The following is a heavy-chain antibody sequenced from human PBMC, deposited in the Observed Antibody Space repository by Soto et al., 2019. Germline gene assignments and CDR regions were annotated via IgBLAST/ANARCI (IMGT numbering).Heavy chain of an antibody. J-gene: IGHJ4*02. CDR3: ARSGGLDRDFNY. D-gene: IGHD2-15*01. CDR1: GGTFSSDS. Sequence: QVQLVQSGAEVKKPGSSVKVSCKASGGTFSSDSFSWVRQAPGQGLEWMGGIIPMFDTQIYAQKFQDRVTITADESTSTAYMQLSSLRSGDTAVYYCARSGGLDRDFNYWGQGSLVTVSS. V-gene: IGHV1-69*12. CDR2: IIPMFDTQ.